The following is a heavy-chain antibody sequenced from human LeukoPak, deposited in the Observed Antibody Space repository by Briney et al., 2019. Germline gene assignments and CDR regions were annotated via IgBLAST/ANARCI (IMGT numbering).Heavy chain of an antibody. V-gene: IGHV4-34*01. CDR1: GGSFSGYY. CDR3: ARRGRLGYRQQLVAGAGRADYFDY. D-gene: IGHD6-13*01. Sequence: SETLSLTCAVYGGSFSGYYWSWIRQPPGKGLEWIGEINHSGSTNYNPSLKSRVTISVDTSKNQFSLKLSSVTAADTAVYYCARRGRLGYRQQLVAGAGRADYFDYWGQGTLVTVSS. CDR2: INHSGST. J-gene: IGHJ4*02.